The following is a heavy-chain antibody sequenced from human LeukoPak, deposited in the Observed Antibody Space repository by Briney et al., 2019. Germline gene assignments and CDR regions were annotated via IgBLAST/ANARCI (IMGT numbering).Heavy chain of an antibody. V-gene: IGHV3-49*04. CDR2: IRSKAYGGTT. D-gene: IGHD2-2*01. J-gene: IGHJ5*02. CDR1: GFTFGDYA. Sequence: GGSLRLSCTASGFTFGDYAMSWVRQAPGKGLEWVGFIRSKAYGGTTEYAASVKGRFTISRDDSKSIAYLQMNSLKTEDTAVYYCTRVEVPAAIAWFDPWGQGTLVTVSS. CDR3: TRVEVPAAIAWFDP.